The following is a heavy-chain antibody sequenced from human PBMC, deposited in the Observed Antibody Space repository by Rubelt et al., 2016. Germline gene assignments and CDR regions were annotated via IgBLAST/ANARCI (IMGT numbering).Heavy chain of an antibody. J-gene: IGHJ2*01. CDR1: GYSISSSYY. Sequence: QVQLQESGPGLVKPSETLSLTCTVSGYSISSSYYWGWIRQPPGKGLEWIGSIYHSGSTYYNPSLKSQVTISVDTSKNQFSLKLSSVTAADTAEYYCARRYSNGLYWFVDLWGRGTLVIVSS. CDR3: ARRYSNGLYWFVDL. D-gene: IGHD6-19*01. V-gene: IGHV4-38-2*02. CDR2: IYHSGST.